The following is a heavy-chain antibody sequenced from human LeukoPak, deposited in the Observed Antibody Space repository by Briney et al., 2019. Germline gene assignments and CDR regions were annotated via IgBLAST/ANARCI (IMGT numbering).Heavy chain of an antibody. D-gene: IGHD5-18*01. CDR1: GGSVSSGSYY. J-gene: IGHJ4*02. CDR3: ARGRFSYGYPYYFDY. Sequence: SETLSLTCTVSGGSVSSGSYYWSWIRQPPGKGLEWIGYIYCSGSTNYNPSLKSRVTISVDTSKNQFSLKLSSVTAADTAVYYCARGRFSYGYPYYFDYWGQGTLVTVSS. V-gene: IGHV4-61*01. CDR2: IYCSGST.